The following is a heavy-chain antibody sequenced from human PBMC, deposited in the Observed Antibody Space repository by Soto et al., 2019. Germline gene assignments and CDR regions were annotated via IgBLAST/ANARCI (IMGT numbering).Heavy chain of an antibody. CDR2: IYYSGST. D-gene: IGHD6-13*01. CDR3: ARRGSSSWYGY. V-gene: IGHV4-39*01. Sequence: SETLSLTCTVSGGSISSSSYYWGWIRQPPGKGLEWIGTIYYSGSTYYNPSLKSRVTISVDTSKNQFSLKLSSVTAADTAVYYCARRGSSSWYGYWGQGTLVTVSS. CDR1: GGSISSSSYY. J-gene: IGHJ4*02.